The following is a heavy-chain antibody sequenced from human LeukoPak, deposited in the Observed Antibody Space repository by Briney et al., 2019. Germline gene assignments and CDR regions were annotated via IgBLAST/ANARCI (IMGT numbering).Heavy chain of an antibody. D-gene: IGHD3-22*01. CDR1: GFTFSSYS. Sequence: GGSLRLSCAASGFTFSSYSMNWVRQAPGKGLEWVSSISSSSSYIYYADSVKGRFTISRDNAKNSLYLQMNSLRAEDTAVYYCASGDYYDSSGYYGLYFQHWGQGTLVTVSS. CDR2: ISSSSSYI. V-gene: IGHV3-21*01. J-gene: IGHJ1*01. CDR3: ASGDYYDSSGYYGLYFQH.